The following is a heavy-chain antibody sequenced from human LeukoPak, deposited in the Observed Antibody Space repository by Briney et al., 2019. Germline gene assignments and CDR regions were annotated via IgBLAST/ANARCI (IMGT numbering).Heavy chain of an antibody. CDR1: GGSISPYY. J-gene: IGHJ5*02. CDR3: ARGGTYSSSWYVFRWFDP. CDR2: IYYSGST. V-gene: IGHV4-59*12. Sequence: SETLSLTCTVSGGSISPYYWSWIRQPPGKGLERIGYIYYSGSTNYNPSLKSRVTISVDTSKNQFSLKLSSVTAADTAVYYCARGGTYSSSWYVFRWFDPWGQGTLVTVSS. D-gene: IGHD6-13*01.